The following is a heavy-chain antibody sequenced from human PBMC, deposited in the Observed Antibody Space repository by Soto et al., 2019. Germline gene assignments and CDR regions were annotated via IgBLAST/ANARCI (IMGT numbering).Heavy chain of an antibody. D-gene: IGHD2-21*02. V-gene: IGHV4-59*01. CDR1: GGSISGYY. J-gene: IGHJ6*02. CDR2: MYNTGST. CDR3: ARDLWGYCGTDCYPLDV. Sequence: SETLSLTCTVSGGSISGYYWSWIRQPPGKGLEWIWYMYNTGSTVYNPSFKSRVTISVDTSKSQFSLRLNSVTAADTAVYYCARDLWGYCGTDCYPLDVWGQGTTVTVSS.